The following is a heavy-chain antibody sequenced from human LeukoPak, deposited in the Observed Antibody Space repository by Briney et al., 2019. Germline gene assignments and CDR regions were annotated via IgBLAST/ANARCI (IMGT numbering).Heavy chain of an antibody. CDR2: IYYSGST. V-gene: IGHV4-31*03. D-gene: IGHD5-24*01. CDR1: GGSISSGGYY. Sequence: SQTLSLTCTVSGGSISSGGYYWSWIRQHPGKGLEWIGYIYYSGSTYYNPSLKSRVTISVDTSKNQFSLKPSSVTAADTAVYYCARLEMATMGGYYFDYWGQGTLVTVSS. J-gene: IGHJ4*02. CDR3: ARLEMATMGGYYFDY.